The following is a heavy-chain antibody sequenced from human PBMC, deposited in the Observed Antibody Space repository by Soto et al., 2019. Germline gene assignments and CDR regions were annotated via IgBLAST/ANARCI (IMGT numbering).Heavy chain of an antibody. V-gene: IGHV3-23*01. CDR3: AKGARYYYGSGSYNIELDPFAI. D-gene: IGHD3-10*01. CDR2: ISGSGGST. Sequence: GGSLRLSCAASGFTFTNYAMNWVRQAPGKGLEWVSGISGSGGSTNYADSVKGRFTISRDNSKNTLYMQMNSLRAEDTAVYYCAKGARYYYGSGSYNIELDPFAIWGQGTMVTVSS. CDR1: GFTFTNYA. J-gene: IGHJ3*02.